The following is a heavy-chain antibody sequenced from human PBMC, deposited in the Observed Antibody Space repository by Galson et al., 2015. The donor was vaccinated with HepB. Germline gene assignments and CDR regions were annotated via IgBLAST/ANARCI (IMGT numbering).Heavy chain of an antibody. D-gene: IGHD2-15*01. J-gene: IGHJ6*02. V-gene: IGHV1-2*02. CDR2: INPNSGGT. CDR3: AREVRAVGGSWIQNGMDV. Sequence: SVKVSCKASGYTFTGYYMHWVRQAPGQGLEWMGWINPNSGGTNYAQKFQGRVTMTRDTSISTAYMELSRLRSDDTAVYYCAREVRAVGGSWIQNGMDVWGQGTTVTVSS. CDR1: GYTFTGYY.